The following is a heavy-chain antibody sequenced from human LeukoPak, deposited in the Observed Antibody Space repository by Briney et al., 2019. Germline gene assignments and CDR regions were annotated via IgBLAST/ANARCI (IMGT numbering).Heavy chain of an antibody. D-gene: IGHD3-22*01. J-gene: IGHJ4*02. CDR1: GFTFSSYA. V-gene: IGHV3-21*01. Sequence: PGGSLRLSCAASGFTFSSYAMSWVRQSPGKGLEWVSSISSGGSSIYYADSVKGRFTTSRDNAKNSLYLQMNSLRAEDTAVYYCARDLGGYYYDSHRWGQGTLVTVSS. CDR3: ARDLGGYYYDSHR. CDR2: ISSGGSSI.